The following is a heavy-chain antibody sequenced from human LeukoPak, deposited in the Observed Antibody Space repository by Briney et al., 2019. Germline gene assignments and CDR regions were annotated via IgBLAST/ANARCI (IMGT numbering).Heavy chain of an antibody. CDR2: IHHGGTT. CDR1: GYSISRGYY. J-gene: IGHJ4*02. V-gene: IGHV4-38-2*02. Sequence: SETLSLTCGVSGYSISRGYYWGWIRHPPGKGLEWIGSIHHGGTTYYNPSLKSRVTILVDTPKNEVSLKLSSVTAADTAVYYCATDRRGNNHDHDNWGQGTLVTVSS. CDR3: ATDRRGNNHDHDN. D-gene: IGHD1/OR15-1a*01.